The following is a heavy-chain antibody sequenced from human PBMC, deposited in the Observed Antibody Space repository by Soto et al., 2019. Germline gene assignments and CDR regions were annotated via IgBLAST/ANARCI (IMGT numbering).Heavy chain of an antibody. Sequence: GESLKISCKGSGYSFTNHWIGWVRQPPGKGLEWMGIIYPGDSDTRYSPSFQGQVTISVDKSISTAYLQWSSLKASDTAMYYCARNDYGDNSVDYWGQGTLVTVSS. J-gene: IGHJ4*02. CDR3: ARNDYGDNSVDY. CDR2: IYPGDSDT. D-gene: IGHD4-17*01. V-gene: IGHV5-51*01. CDR1: GYSFTNHW.